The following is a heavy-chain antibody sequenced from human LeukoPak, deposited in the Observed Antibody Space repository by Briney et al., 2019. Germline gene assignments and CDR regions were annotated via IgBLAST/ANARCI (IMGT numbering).Heavy chain of an antibody. D-gene: IGHD6-19*01. CDR2: INSDGSST. CDR1: GFTFSSYW. Sequence: QPGGSLRLSCAASGFTFSSYWMHWVRQAPGKGRVWVSRINSDGSSTSYADSVKGRFTISRDNSKNTLYLQMNSLRAEDTAVYYCAKDLGGIAVAGIGYYFDYWGQGTLVTVSS. J-gene: IGHJ4*02. CDR3: AKDLGGIAVAGIGYYFDY. V-gene: IGHV3-74*01.